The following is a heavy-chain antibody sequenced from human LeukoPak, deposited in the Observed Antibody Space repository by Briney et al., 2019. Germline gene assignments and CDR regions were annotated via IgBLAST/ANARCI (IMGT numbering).Heavy chain of an antibody. J-gene: IGHJ4*02. V-gene: IGHV4-34*01. Sequence: SETLSLTCAVYGGSSSGYYWSWIRQPPGKGLEWIGEINHSGSTNYNPSLKSRVTISVDTSKNQFSLKLSSVTAADTAVYYCARGYSSGWYGGYFDYWGQGTLVTVSS. CDR2: INHSGST. CDR1: GGSSSGYY. CDR3: ARGYSSGWYGGYFDY. D-gene: IGHD6-19*01.